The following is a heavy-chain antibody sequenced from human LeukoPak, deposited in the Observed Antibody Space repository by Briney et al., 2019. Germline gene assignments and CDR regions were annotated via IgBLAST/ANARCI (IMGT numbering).Heavy chain of an antibody. V-gene: IGHV3-74*01. CDR1: GFTFSSYW. D-gene: IGHD5-12*01. CDR2: INSDGSST. J-gene: IGHJ5*02. CDR3: AREGVNVDRGWSDP. Sequence: GGSLRLSCAASGFTFSSYWMHWVRQAPGKGLVWVSRINSDGSSTSYADSVKGRFTISRDNSKNTLYLQMNSLRAEDTAVYYCAREGVNVDRGWSDPWGQGTLVTVSS.